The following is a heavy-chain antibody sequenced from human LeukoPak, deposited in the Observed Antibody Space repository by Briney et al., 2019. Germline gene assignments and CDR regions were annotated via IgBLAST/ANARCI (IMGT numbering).Heavy chain of an antibody. CDR2: IIPIFGTA. V-gene: IGHV1-69*05. D-gene: IGHD3-22*01. Sequence: SVKVSCKASGGTFSSYAISWVRQAPGQGLEWMGRIIPIFGTANYAQKFQGRVTITTNESTSTAYMELSSLRSEDTAVYYCARAVDYYDSSGPDYWGQGTLVTVSS. J-gene: IGHJ4*02. CDR1: GGTFSSYA. CDR3: ARAVDYYDSSGPDY.